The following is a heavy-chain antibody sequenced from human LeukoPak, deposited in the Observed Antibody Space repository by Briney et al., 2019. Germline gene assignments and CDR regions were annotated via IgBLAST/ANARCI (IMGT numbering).Heavy chain of an antibody. V-gene: IGHV3-30*18. CDR1: GFTFSSYA. Sequence: GGSLRLFCAASGFTFSSYAMHWVRQAPGKGLEWVAVISYDGSTQYYADSVKGRFTISRGSSKNTLFLQMNSLKPEDTAVYYCAKEPQSNSILLGHFQDWGQGTLVTVSS. D-gene: IGHD2/OR15-2a*01. CDR3: AKEPQSNSILLGHFQD. CDR2: ISYDGSTQ. J-gene: IGHJ1*01.